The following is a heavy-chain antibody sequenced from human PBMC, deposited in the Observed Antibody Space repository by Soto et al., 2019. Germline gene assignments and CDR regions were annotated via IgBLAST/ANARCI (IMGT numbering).Heavy chain of an antibody. CDR2: ISGSGGST. CDR3: AKNFAFWSDAPDS. D-gene: IGHD3-3*01. CDR1: GFTFSSCA. J-gene: IGHJ4*02. V-gene: IGHV3-23*01. Sequence: EVQLLESGGGLVQPGGSLRLSCAASGFTFSSCAMSWVRQAPGKGLEWVAVISGSGGSTYNADSVKGRFTISRDNSKSKLYLQMNGLTAEDTAIYYCAKNFAFWSDAPDSWGQGTLVTVSS.